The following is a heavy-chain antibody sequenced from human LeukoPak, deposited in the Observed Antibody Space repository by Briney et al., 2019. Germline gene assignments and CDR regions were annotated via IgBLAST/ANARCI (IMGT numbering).Heavy chain of an antibody. CDR1: GGFISGYY. CDR3: ARDLESGYDNAFDI. D-gene: IGHD5-12*01. CDR2: INHSGST. J-gene: IGHJ3*02. V-gene: IGHV4-34*01. Sequence: TSETLSLTCTVYGGFISGYYWSWIRQPPGKGLEWIGEINHSGSTNYNPSLKSRVTISVDTSKNQFSLKLSSVTAADTAVYYCARDLESGYDNAFDIWGQGTVVTVSS.